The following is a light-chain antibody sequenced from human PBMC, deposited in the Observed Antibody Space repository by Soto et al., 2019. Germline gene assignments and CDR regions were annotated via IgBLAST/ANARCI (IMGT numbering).Light chain of an antibody. CDR1: QSISRS. CDR2: DAS. J-gene: IGKJ2*01. CDR3: QQYKTYTP. Sequence: DIQMTQSPSTLSASVGDRVTITCRASQSISRSLAWYQQNPGIAPKLLIFDASSLESGVPSRFSGSGSGTEFTLTISSLQSDDFATYYCQQYKTYTPVGQGTKLEIK. V-gene: IGKV1-5*01.